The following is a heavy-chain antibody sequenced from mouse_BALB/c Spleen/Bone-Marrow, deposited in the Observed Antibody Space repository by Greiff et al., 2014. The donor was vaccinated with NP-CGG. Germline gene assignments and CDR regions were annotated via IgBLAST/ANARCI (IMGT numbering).Heavy chain of an antibody. CDR1: GFNIKDTY. CDR2: IDPANGNT. Sequence: EVQGVESGAELVKPGASVKLSCTASGFNIKDTYMHWVKQRPEQGLEWIGRIDPANGNTKYDPKFQGKATITADTSSNTAYLQLSSLTSEDTAVYYCATDSSGYLDYWGQGTTLTVSS. V-gene: IGHV14-3*02. CDR3: ATDSSGYLDY. D-gene: IGHD3-2*01. J-gene: IGHJ2*01.